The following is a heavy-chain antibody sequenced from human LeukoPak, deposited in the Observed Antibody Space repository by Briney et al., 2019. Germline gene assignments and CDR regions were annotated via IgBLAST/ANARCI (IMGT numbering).Heavy chain of an antibody. V-gene: IGHV3-23*01. D-gene: IGHD3-10*01. CDR3: AKWQYGVGFDS. Sequence: GGSLRLSCAASRFTFSSYVMNWVRQAPGKGLEWVSAISGSDDKTYYADSVQGRFTISRDNSKNTLYLQMNSLRAEDTAVYYCAKWQYGVGFDSWGKGPLVTVPS. CDR1: RFTFSSYV. CDR2: ISGSDDKT. J-gene: IGHJ4*02.